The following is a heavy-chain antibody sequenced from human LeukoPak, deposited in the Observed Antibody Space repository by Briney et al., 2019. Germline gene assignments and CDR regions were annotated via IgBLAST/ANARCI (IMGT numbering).Heavy chain of an antibody. J-gene: IGHJ4*02. CDR3: ARASQLANFDY. D-gene: IGHD6-6*01. V-gene: IGHV4-4*07. Sequence: SETLSLTCSVSGGSISSYYWSWIRQPAGKGLEWIGRIYSSGTITYNPSLQSRVTMSVDTSKNEFSLKMSSVTAVDTAVYYCARASQLANFDYWGQGTLVTVSS. CDR2: IYSSGTI. CDR1: GGSISSYY.